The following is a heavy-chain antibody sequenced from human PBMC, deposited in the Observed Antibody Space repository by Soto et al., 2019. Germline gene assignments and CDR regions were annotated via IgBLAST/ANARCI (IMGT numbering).Heavy chain of an antibody. CDR3: ARPRYDGSGTPFDH. CDR1: GFSLSSKS. J-gene: IGHJ4*02. CDR2: IKYDGNEK. Sequence: GGSLRLSCGVSGFSLSSKSMSWVRQAPGKGLEWVASIKYDGNEKFYVDSVKGRFTVSRDNAKNLLYLQMNSLRGEDMAVYYCARPRYDGSGTPFDHWGMGTLVTVSS. V-gene: IGHV3-7*01. D-gene: IGHD3-22*01.